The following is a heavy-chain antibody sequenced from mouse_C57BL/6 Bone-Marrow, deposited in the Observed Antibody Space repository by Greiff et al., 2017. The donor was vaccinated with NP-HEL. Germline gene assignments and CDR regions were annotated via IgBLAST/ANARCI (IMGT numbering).Heavy chain of an antibody. CDR3: ASLYAFYAMDY. D-gene: IGHD2-3*01. CDR2: IRNKANGYTT. V-gene: IGHV7-3*01. Sequence: EVKLVESGGGLVQPGGSLSLSCAASGFTFTDYYMSWVRQPPGKALEWLGFIRNKANGYTTEYSASVKGRFTISRDNSQSILYLQMHALRAEDSATYCCASLYAFYAMDYWGQGTSVTVSS. J-gene: IGHJ4*01. CDR1: GFTFTDYY.